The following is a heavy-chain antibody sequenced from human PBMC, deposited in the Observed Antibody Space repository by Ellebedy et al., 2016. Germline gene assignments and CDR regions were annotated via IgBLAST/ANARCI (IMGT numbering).Heavy chain of an antibody. V-gene: IGHV3-21*01. D-gene: IGHD4-17*01. CDR3: ARVGPSGDYDWYFDL. Sequence: GGSLRLXXAASGFTFSSYSMNWVRQAPGKGLEWVSSISSSSSYIYYADSVKGRFTISRDNAKNSLYLQMNSLRAEDTAVYYCARVGPSGDYDWYFDLWGRGTLVTVSS. CDR1: GFTFSSYS. J-gene: IGHJ2*01. CDR2: ISSSSSYI.